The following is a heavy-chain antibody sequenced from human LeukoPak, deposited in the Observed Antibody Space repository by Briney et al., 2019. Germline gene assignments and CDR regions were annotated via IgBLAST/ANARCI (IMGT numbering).Heavy chain of an antibody. CDR2: INHSGST. CDR1: GGSISSHY. V-gene: IGHV4-34*01. CDR3: ARAGATGAPNYYYYGMDV. Sequence: SETLSLTCSVPGGSISSHYWSWIRQPPGKGLEWIGEINHSGSTNYDPSLKSRVTISVDTSKNQFSLKLSSVTAADTAVYYCARAGATGAPNYYYYGMDVWGQGTTVTVSS. D-gene: IGHD1-26*01. J-gene: IGHJ6*02.